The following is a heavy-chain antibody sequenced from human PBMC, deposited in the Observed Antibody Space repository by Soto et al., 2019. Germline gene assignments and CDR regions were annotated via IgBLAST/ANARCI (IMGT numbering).Heavy chain of an antibody. V-gene: IGHV1-18*01. Sequence: QVHLVQSGAEVKRPGASVKVSCKASGYTFTSFAVNWVRQAPGQGLEWMGWISVYNGKTNYAQKLQGRVTMTTDTPTSTAYMELRSLRSDDTAVYYCARANNWFDPWGQGTLVTVSS. CDR1: GYTFTSFA. CDR3: ARANNWFDP. CDR2: ISVYNGKT. J-gene: IGHJ5*02.